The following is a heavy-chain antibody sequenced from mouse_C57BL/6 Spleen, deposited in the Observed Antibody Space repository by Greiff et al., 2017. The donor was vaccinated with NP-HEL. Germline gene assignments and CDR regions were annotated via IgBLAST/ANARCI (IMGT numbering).Heavy chain of an antibody. D-gene: IGHD1-1*01. V-gene: IGHV7-3*01. J-gene: IGHJ2*01. Sequence: VQLKESGGGLVQPGGSLSLSCAASGFTFTDYYMSWVRQPPGKALEWLGFIRNKANGYTTEYSASVKGRFTISRDNSQSILYLQMNALRAEDSATYYCARSPYYYGSSYDYWGQGTTLTVSS. CDR1: GFTFTDYY. CDR2: IRNKANGYTT. CDR3: ARSPYYYGSSYDY.